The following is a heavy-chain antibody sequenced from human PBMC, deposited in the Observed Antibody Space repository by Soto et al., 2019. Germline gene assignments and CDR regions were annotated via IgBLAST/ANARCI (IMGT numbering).Heavy chain of an antibody. CDR3: ARDRLATNYYFDS. Sequence: GSLRLSCAASGFTFSDYYMSWIRQAPGKGLEWVSYISSPGDIMYYADSVRGRFTVSRDNAKSSLYLQMNSLRAEDAAVYYCARDRLATNYYFDSWGQGTLVTVSS. J-gene: IGHJ4*02. V-gene: IGHV3-11*01. D-gene: IGHD3-16*01. CDR1: GFTFSDYY. CDR2: ISSPGDIM.